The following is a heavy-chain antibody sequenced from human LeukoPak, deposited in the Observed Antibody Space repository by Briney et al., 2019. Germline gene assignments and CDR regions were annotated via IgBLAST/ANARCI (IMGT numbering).Heavy chain of an antibody. V-gene: IGHV3-23*01. J-gene: IGHJ4*02. CDR3: AVLSRITMVRAPVPYFDY. Sequence: PGGSLRLSCAASGFTFSSYGMHWVRQAPGKGLEWVSAISGSGGSTYYADSVKGRFTISRDNSKNTLYLQMNSLRAEDTAVYYCAVLSRITMVRAPVPYFDYWGQGTLVTVSS. CDR1: GFTFSSYG. CDR2: ISGSGGST. D-gene: IGHD3-10*01.